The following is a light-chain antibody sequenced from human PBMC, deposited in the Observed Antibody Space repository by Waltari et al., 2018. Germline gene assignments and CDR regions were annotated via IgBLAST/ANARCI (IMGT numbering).Light chain of an antibody. Sequence: QSALTQTATVSGSPGQSITISCTATSSDAGSYNLATWYQQHPGKAPTLIIYDVNKRPSGVSNRFSGSKSGNTASLTISGLQAADEADYYCCSYAGSAISVFGGGTRLTVL. CDR1: SSDAGSYNL. J-gene: IGLJ3*02. CDR3: CSYAGSAISV. V-gene: IGLV2-23*02. CDR2: DVN.